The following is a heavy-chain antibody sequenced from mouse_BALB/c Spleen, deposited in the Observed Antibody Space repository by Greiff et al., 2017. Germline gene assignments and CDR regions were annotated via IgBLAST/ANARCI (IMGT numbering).Heavy chain of an antibody. Sequence: EVMLLESGGGLVQPGGSLRLSCATSGFTFTDYYMSWVRQPPGKALEWLGFIRNKANGYTTEYSASVKGRFTISRDNSQSILYLQMNTLRAEASASYYCARDRDMYDGDAMDYWGQGTSVTVSS. V-gene: IGHV7-3*02. CDR3: ARDRDMYDGDAMDY. J-gene: IGHJ4*01. CDR2: IRNKANGYTT. CDR1: GFTFTDYY. D-gene: IGHD2-14*01.